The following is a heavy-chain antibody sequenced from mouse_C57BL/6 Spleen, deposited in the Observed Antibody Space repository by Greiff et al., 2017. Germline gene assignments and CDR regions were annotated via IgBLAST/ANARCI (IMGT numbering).Heavy chain of an antibody. CDR2: IRSKSSNYAT. CDR1: GFTFNTYA. Sequence: EVQLVESGGGLVQPKGSLKLSCAASGFTFNTYAMHWVRQAPGKGLEWVARIRSKSSNYATYYADSVKDRFTISRDDSQSMLYLQMNNLKTEDTAMYYCVREGGVTTVVDWYFDVWGTGTTVTVSS. V-gene: IGHV10-3*01. J-gene: IGHJ1*03. CDR3: VREGGVTTVVDWYFDV. D-gene: IGHD1-1*01.